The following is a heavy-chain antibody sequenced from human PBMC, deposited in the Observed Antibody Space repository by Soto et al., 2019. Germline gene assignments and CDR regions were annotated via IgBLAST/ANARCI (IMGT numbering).Heavy chain of an antibody. J-gene: IGHJ6*02. CDR3: ARDPPPRQGITVTVRYGMDV. CDR1: GYTFITNG. CDR2: INVYNGNT. D-gene: IGHD3-22*01. V-gene: IGHV1-18*01. Sequence: ASVKVSCKASGYTFITNGISWGRQAPGQGLEGLGWINVYNGNTNYAQKLQGRVTMTTDTSTSTAYMELRSLRSDDTAVYYCARDPPPRQGITVTVRYGMDVWGQGTTVTVSS.